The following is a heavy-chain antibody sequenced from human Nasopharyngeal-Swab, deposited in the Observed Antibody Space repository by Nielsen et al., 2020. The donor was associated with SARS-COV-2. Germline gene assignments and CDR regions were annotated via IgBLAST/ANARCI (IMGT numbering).Heavy chain of an antibody. J-gene: IGHJ6*03. CDR1: GGTFSSYA. Sequence: SVKVSCKASGGTFSSYAISWVRQAPGQGLECMGGIIPIFGTANYAQKFQGRVTITADESTSTAYMELSSLRSEDTAVYYCARDPVQLERRRGGALGGSYYYYYMDVWGKGTTVTVSS. D-gene: IGHD1-1*01. V-gene: IGHV1-69*13. CDR2: IIPIFGTA. CDR3: ARDPVQLERRRGGALGGSYYYYYMDV.